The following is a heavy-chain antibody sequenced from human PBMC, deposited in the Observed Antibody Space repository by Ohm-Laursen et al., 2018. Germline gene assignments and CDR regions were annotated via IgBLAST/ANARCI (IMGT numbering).Heavy chain of an antibody. J-gene: IGHJ3*02. Sequence: SLRLSCAASGFTFSNYGMHWVRQAPGKGLEWVAVIWYDGSNKYYADSVKGRFTISRDNSKNTLYLQMNSLRAEDTAVYYCARDSYTGVGDAFDIWGQGTMVTVSS. V-gene: IGHV3-33*08. D-gene: IGHD4-23*01. CDR3: ARDSYTGVGDAFDI. CDR2: IWYDGSNK. CDR1: GFTFSNYG.